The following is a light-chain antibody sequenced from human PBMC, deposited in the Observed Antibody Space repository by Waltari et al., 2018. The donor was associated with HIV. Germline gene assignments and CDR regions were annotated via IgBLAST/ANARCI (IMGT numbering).Light chain of an antibody. J-gene: IGLJ1*01. CDR1: SNHVGYYNP. V-gene: IGLV2-23*02. Sequence: QSALTQPASVSGSPGQSLPISCTGTSNHVGYYNPVSWYQQDPGKAPKCMIYEVSKRPSGVSNRFSGSKSGNTASLTISGLQAEDEADYYCGSYAGSNAYVFGIGTKVTVL. CDR3: GSYAGSNAYV. CDR2: EVS.